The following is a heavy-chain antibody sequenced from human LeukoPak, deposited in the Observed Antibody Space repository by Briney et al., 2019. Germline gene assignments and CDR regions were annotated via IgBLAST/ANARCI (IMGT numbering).Heavy chain of an antibody. V-gene: IGHV3-23*01. CDR2: ISGSGGGT. D-gene: IGHD2-21*02. CDR1: GFIFSDNA. J-gene: IGHJ4*02. CDR3: ARDRDGHYFDY. Sequence: EPGGSLRLSCAASGFIFSDNAMSWVRQAPGKGLEWVSSISGSGGGTYYADSVKGRFTISRDNSKNTLYLQMNSLRAEDTAVYYCARDRDGHYFDYWGQGTLVTVSS.